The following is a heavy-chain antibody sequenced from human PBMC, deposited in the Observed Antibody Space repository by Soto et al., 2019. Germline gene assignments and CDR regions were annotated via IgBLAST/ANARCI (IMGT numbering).Heavy chain of an antibody. Sequence: QVQLQESGPGLVKPSETLSLTCTVSGGSISSYYWSWIRQPPGKGLEWIGYIYYSGSTNCNPSLKSRVTISVETSKNQFPLKLSSVTAADTAVYYCARSHYYYYLDVWGKGTTVTVSS. J-gene: IGHJ6*03. CDR2: IYYSGST. CDR1: GGSISSYY. V-gene: IGHV4-59*08. CDR3: ARSHYYYYLDV.